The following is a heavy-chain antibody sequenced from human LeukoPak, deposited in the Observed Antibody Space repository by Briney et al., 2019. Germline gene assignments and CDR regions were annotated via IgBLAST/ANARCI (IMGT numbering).Heavy chain of an antibody. V-gene: IGHV3-21*01. J-gene: IGHJ3*02. CDR3: ARAHNFYGGNSKGAFDI. D-gene: IGHD4-23*01. CDR1: GFTFSSYS. Sequence: TGGSLRLSCAASGFTFSSYSMNWVRQAPGKGLEWVSSISSSNNYIYCADSVKGRFTISRDNAKNSLYLQMNSLRAEDTAVYYCARAHNFYGGNSKGAFDIWGQGTLVTVSS. CDR2: ISSSNNYI.